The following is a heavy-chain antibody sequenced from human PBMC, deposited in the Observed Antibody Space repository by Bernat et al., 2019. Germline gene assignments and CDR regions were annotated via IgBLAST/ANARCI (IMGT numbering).Heavy chain of an antibody. V-gene: IGHV3-33*01. CDR3: ARLGSRWSLDY. CDR1: GFTFSSYG. CDR2: IWYDGSNK. D-gene: IGHD6-13*01. J-gene: IGHJ4*02. Sequence: QVQLVESGGGVVQPGRSLRLSCAASGFTFSSYGIHWVRQAPGKGLEWLAVIWYDGSNKYYGDSVTGGFTISRDNSKNTVELQMDSLRAEDTAVYYCARLGSRWSLDYWGQGPLVPVSS.